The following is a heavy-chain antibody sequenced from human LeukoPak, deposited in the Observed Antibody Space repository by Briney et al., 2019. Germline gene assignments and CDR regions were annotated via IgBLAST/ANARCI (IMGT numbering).Heavy chain of an antibody. Sequence: GGSLRLSCAASGFTFSGSAVHWVRQASGKGLEWVGRIRSRTNSYATAYAASVKGRFTISRDDSKNTAYLQMDSLETEDSAVYYCTIAVAGGPPDYWGQGTLVTVSS. CDR3: TIAVAGGPPDY. J-gene: IGHJ4*02. CDR1: GFTFSGSA. CDR2: IRSRTNSYAT. V-gene: IGHV3-73*01. D-gene: IGHD6-19*01.